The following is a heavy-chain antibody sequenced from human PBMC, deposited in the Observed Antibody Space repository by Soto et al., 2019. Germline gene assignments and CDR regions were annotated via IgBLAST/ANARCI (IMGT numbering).Heavy chain of an antibody. V-gene: IGHV3-33*01. CDR3: ARDHWYSGYDSNWFDP. CDR2: IWYDGSNK. D-gene: IGHD5-12*01. J-gene: IGHJ5*02. Sequence: LRLSCAASGFTFSSYGMHWVRQAPGKGLEWVAVIWYDGSNKYYADSVKGRFTISRDNSKNTLYLQMNSLRAEDTAVYYCARDHWYSGYDSNWFDPWGQGTLVTVSS. CDR1: GFTFSSYG.